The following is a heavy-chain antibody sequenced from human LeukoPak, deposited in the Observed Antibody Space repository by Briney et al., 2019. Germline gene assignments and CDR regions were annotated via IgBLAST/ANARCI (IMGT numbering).Heavy chain of an antibody. Sequence: PGGSLRLSCAASGFTFSSYSMNWVRQAPGKGLEWVSSISSSSSYIYYADSVKGRFTISRDNAKNSLYLQMNSLRAEDTAVYYCAKVRYSSSDPFDYWGQGTLVTVSS. CDR3: AKVRYSSSDPFDY. CDR1: GFTFSSYS. D-gene: IGHD6-6*01. CDR2: ISSSSSYI. V-gene: IGHV3-21*01. J-gene: IGHJ4*02.